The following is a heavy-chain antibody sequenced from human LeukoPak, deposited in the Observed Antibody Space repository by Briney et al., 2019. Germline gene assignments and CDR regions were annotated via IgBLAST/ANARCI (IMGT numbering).Heavy chain of an antibody. CDR3: ARGYGDYGIESNAFDI. V-gene: IGHV1-8*01. D-gene: IGHD4-17*01. J-gene: IGHJ3*02. CDR2: MNPNSGNT. CDR1: GYTFTSYD. Sequence: ASVKVSCKASGYTFTSYDINWVRQATGQGLEWMGWMNPNSGNTGYAQKFQGRVTMTRNTSISTAYMELSSLRSEDTAVYYCARGYGDYGIESNAFDIWGQGTMVTVSS.